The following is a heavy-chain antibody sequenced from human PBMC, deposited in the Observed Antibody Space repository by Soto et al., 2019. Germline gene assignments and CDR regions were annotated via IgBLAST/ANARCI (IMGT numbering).Heavy chain of an antibody. V-gene: IGHV3-33*08. CDR2: IWSDGSNK. CDR3: ARRQTSVCSFDY. CDR1: GFTFSSYG. J-gene: IGHJ4*02. D-gene: IGHD3-10*02. Sequence: GGSLRLSCAGSGFTFSSYGMHWVRQAPGKGLEWVAVIWSDGSNKYYADSVKGRFTISRDNSKNTLYLQMNSLRAEDTAVYYCARRQTSVCSFDYWGQGTLVTVSS.